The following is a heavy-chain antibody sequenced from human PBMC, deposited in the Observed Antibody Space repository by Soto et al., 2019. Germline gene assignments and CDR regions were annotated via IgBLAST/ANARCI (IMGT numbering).Heavy chain of an antibody. V-gene: IGHV3-30*18. J-gene: IGHJ4*02. CDR1: GFTFSSYG. D-gene: IGHD6-6*01. Sequence: QVQLVESGGGVVQPGRSPRLSCAASGFTFSSYGMHWVRQAPGKGLEWVAIISYDGSNKFYADSVKGRFTISRDNSKNTLYLQMSSLRTEDTAVYYCAKGYDEYSRSSGVDYWGQGTLVTVSS. CDR3: AKGYDEYSRSSGVDY. CDR2: ISYDGSNK.